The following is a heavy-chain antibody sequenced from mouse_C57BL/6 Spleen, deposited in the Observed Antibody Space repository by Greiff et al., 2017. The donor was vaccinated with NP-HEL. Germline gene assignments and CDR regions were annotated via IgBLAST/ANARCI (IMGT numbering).Heavy chain of an antibody. CDR3: TTLNSNYHWYFDV. J-gene: IGHJ1*03. CDR1: GFTFSSYG. V-gene: IGHV5-6*01. Sequence: EVQLVESGGDLVKPGGSLKLSCAASGFTFSSYGMSWVRQTPDKRLEWVATISSGGSYTYYPDSVKGRFTISRDNAKNTLYLQMSSLKSEDTAVYYCTTLNSNYHWYFDVWGTGTTVTVSS. D-gene: IGHD2-5*01. CDR2: ISSGGSYT.